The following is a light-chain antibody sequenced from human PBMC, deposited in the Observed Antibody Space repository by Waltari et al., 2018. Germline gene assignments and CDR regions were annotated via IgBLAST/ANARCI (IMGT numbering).Light chain of an antibody. CDR3: QQYYSYLT. CDR1: QGISSY. V-gene: IGKV1-8*01. CDR2: AAS. Sequence: IRITQCPPSLSAPTGDSITSTCRASQGISSYLAWYQQKPGKAPNLLIYAASTLQSGVPSRFSGSGSGTDFTLTISCLQSEDFATYYCQQYYSYLTFGQGTKLEIK. J-gene: IGKJ2*01.